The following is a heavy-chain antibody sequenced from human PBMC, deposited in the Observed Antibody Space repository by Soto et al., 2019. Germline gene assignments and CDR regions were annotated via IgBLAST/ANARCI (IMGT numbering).Heavy chain of an antibody. CDR2: IYYSGST. CDR3: ARESNSGRPYFDY. CDR1: GGSVSSGSYY. Sequence: PSETLSLTCTVSGGSVSSGSYYWSWIRQPPGKGLEWIGYIYYSGSTNYNPSLKSRVTISVDTSKNQFSLKLSSVTAADTAVYYCARESNSGRPYFDYWGQGTLVTVSS. V-gene: IGHV4-61*01. J-gene: IGHJ4*02. D-gene: IGHD1-26*01.